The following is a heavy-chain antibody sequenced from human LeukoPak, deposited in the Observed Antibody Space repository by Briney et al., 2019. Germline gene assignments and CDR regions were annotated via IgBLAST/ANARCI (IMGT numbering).Heavy chain of an antibody. V-gene: IGHV4-59*12. CDR3: ARGWRGYYGSGSHNNFDY. J-gene: IGHJ4*02. Sequence: PSETLSLTCSVSGGSLDPYYWSWIRQPPGKGLEWIGYFFYSGSTNYNPSLKSRVIISIDTAKNQISLSLSSVTAADTAVYYCARGWRGYYGSGSHNNFDYWGQGTLVTVSS. D-gene: IGHD3-10*01. CDR1: GGSLDPYY. CDR2: FFYSGST.